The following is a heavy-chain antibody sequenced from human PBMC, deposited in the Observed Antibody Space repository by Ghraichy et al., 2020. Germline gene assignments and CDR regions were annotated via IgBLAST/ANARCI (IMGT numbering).Heavy chain of an antibody. CDR2: ISSSSSYI. Sequence: GGSLRLSCAASGFTFSSYSMNWVRQAPGKGLEWVSSISSSSSYIYYADSVKGRFTISRDNAKNSLYLQMNSLRAEDTAVYYCAREDYGDYVFVGWGQGTLVTVSS. V-gene: IGHV3-21*01. CDR3: AREDYGDYVFVG. D-gene: IGHD4-17*01. CDR1: GFTFSSYS. J-gene: IGHJ4*02.